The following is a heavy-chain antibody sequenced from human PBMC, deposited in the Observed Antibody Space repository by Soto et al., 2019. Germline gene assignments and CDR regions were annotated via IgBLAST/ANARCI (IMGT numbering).Heavy chain of an antibody. CDR1: GFTFSSYS. CDR2: ISSSSSYI. CDR3: ARDLTGSLEWLLSCFDY. V-gene: IGHV3-21*01. Sequence: GGSLRLSCAASGFTFSSYSMNWVRQAPGKGLEWVSSISSSSSYIYYADSVKGRFTISRDNAKNSLYLQMNSLRAEDTAVYYCARDLTGSLEWLLSCFDYWGQGTLVTVSS. J-gene: IGHJ4*02. D-gene: IGHD3-3*01.